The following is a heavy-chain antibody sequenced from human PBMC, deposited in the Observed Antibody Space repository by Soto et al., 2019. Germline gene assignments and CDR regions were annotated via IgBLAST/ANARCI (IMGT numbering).Heavy chain of an antibody. Sequence: GGSLRLSCAASGFSLSSFAMHWFRQAPGKGLEWVATTSYDGLNTFYGESVRGRFSISRDTSKNTLFLQMDSLKTEDTAVYFCAKSSSGLRDYFDSWGLGTLVTSPQ. D-gene: IGHD3-10*01. CDR1: GFSLSSFA. V-gene: IGHV3-30-3*02. CDR2: TSYDGLNT. J-gene: IGHJ4*02. CDR3: AKSSSGLRDYFDS.